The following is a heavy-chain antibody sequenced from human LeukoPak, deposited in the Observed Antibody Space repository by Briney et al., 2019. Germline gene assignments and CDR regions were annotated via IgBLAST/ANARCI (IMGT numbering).Heavy chain of an antibody. D-gene: IGHD6-19*01. Sequence: SETLSLTCTVSGGSISSSGYYWGWIRQPPGKGLEWIGSIYYSGSTYYNPSLKSRVTISVDTSKNQFSLKLSSVTAADTAVYYCARDSNEAVAAFDYWGQGTLVTVSS. J-gene: IGHJ4*02. V-gene: IGHV4-39*07. CDR1: GGSISSSGYY. CDR2: IYYSGST. CDR3: ARDSNEAVAAFDY.